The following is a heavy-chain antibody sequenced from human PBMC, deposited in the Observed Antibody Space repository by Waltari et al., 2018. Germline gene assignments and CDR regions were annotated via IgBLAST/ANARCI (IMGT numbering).Heavy chain of an antibody. CDR1: GGTFSSYT. CDR2: IIPILGIA. Sequence: QVQLVQSGAEVKKPGSSVKVSCKASGGTFSSYTINWVRQAPGQGLEWMGRIIPILGIANYAQKFQGRVTITADKSTSTAYMELSSLRSEDTAVYYCARKFADSSGYNYFDYWGQGTLVTVSS. J-gene: IGHJ4*02. CDR3: ARKFADSSGYNYFDY. V-gene: IGHV1-69*02. D-gene: IGHD3-22*01.